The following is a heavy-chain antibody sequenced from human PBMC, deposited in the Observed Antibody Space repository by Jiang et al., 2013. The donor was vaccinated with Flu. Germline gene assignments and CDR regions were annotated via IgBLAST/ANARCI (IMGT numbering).Heavy chain of an antibody. V-gene: IGHV4-39*07. J-gene: IGHJ4*02. CDR2: IYYSGST. CDR3: ARGGGSYYDY. D-gene: IGHD1-26*01. Sequence: LTCTVSGGSISSSSYYWGWIRQPPGKGLEWIGSIYYSGSTYYNPSLKSRVTISVDTSKNQFSLKLSSVTAADTAVYYCARGGGSYYDYWGQGTLVTVSS. CDR1: GGSISSSSYY.